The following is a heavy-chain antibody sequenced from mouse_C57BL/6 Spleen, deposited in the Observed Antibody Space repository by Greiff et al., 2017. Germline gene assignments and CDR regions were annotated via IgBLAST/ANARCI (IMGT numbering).Heavy chain of an antibody. CDR3: ARAYYGSSWGFAD. D-gene: IGHD1-1*01. J-gene: IGHJ3*01. CDR1: GYTFTSYW. CDR2: INPSSGYT. Sequence: VQLQQSGAELAKPGASVKLSCKASGYTFTSYWMHWAKQRPGQGLEWIGYINPSSGYTKYNQKFKDKATLTADKSSSTAYMQLSSLTYEDSAVYYCARAYYGSSWGFADWGQGTLVTVSA. V-gene: IGHV1-7*01.